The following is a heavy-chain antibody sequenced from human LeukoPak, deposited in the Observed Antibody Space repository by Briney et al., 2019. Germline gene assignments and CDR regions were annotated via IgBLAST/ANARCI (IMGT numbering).Heavy chain of an antibody. CDR2: FYISGST. CDR1: GASISSGTYY. V-gene: IGHV4-61*02. D-gene: IGHD3-9*01. Sequence: SETLSLTCTVSGASISSGTYYWSWIRQPAWKGLEWIGRFYISGSTNYNPSLESRVTMSVDTSKNQVFLKVNSVTAADTAVYYCARDRYFDWSYPSAEMDVWGKGTTVTISS. J-gene: IGHJ6*04. CDR3: ARDRYFDWSYPSAEMDV.